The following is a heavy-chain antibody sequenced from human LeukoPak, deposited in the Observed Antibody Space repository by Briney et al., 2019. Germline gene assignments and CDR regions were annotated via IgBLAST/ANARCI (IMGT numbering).Heavy chain of an antibody. CDR3: AAPPYCSGGSCYELGYDY. Sequence: WASVKVSCKASGGTFSSYAISWVRQAPGQGLEWMGGIIPIFGTANYAQKFQGRVTITADESTSTAHMELSSLRSEDTAVYYCAAPPYCSGGSCYELGYDYWGQGTLVTVSS. D-gene: IGHD2-15*01. J-gene: IGHJ4*02. CDR2: IIPIFGTA. V-gene: IGHV1-69*01. CDR1: GGTFSSYA.